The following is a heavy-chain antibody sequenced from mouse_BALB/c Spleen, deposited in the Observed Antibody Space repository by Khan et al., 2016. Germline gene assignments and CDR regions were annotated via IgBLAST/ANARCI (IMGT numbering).Heavy chain of an antibody. CDR2: ISSTGGT. V-gene: IGHV3-2*02. CDR1: GYSITSDYA. J-gene: IGHJ4*01. D-gene: IGHD2-14*01. Sequence: EVQLVETGPGLVKPSQSLSLTCTVTGYSITSDYAWNWIRQFPGNKLEWMGYISSTGGTSYNPSPKSRISITRDTSKNQFFLQLKSVTAEDTATXYCARSLYYSYGYVLDCWGRGTLVTVSS. CDR3: ARSLYYSYGYVLDC.